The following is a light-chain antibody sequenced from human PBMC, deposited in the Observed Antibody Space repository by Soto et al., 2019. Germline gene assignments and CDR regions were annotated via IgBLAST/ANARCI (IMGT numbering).Light chain of an antibody. Sequence: DIVMTQSPLSLPVTPGEPASISCRSSQSLLHSNGYNYLDWYLQKPGQSPQLLIYLGSNRASGVXDXFRGSGSGTDFTLKISSVEAEDVGVYYCMQALQTPLTFGGGTKVEIK. CDR2: LGS. V-gene: IGKV2-28*01. J-gene: IGKJ4*01. CDR1: QSLLHSNGYNY. CDR3: MQALQTPLT.